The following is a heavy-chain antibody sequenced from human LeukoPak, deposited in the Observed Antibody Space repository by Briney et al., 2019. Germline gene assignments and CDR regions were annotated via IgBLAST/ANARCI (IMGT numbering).Heavy chain of an antibody. CDR3: ARDRHDFWSGYPIQ. D-gene: IGHD3-3*01. V-gene: IGHV1-2*02. CDR1: GYTFTGYY. J-gene: IGHJ4*02. Sequence: ASVKVSCKASGYTFTGYYMHWVRQAPGQGLEWMGWINPNSGGTNYAQKFQGRVTMTRDTSISTAYMELSRLRSDDTAVYYCARDRHDFWSGYPIQWGQGTLVTVSS. CDR2: INPNSGGT.